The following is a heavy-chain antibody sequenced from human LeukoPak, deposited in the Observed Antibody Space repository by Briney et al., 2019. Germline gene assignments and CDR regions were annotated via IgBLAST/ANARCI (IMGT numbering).Heavy chain of an antibody. Sequence: GGSRRLSWVASGFNFNTYSMNWVRKAPGKGLEWVSVIYSGDSTYYADSVKGRFTISRDNSKNTLFLQMNSLRAEDTAVYYCATGRGSGSYRFDYWGQGTLVTVSS. CDR3: ATGRGSGSYRFDY. CDR2: IYSGDST. CDR1: GFNFNTYS. V-gene: IGHV3-53*01. D-gene: IGHD3-10*01. J-gene: IGHJ4*02.